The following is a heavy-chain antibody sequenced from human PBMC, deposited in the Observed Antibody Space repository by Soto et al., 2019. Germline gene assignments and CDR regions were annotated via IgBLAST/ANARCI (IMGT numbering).Heavy chain of an antibody. CDR3: ARGQSGDFHYYGMDV. V-gene: IGHV3-21*01. J-gene: IGHJ6*02. CDR1: GFLFSSYS. CDR2: ITTSRDYT. Sequence: GSLRLSCTVSGFLFSSYSMNWVRQAPGKGLEWVSSITTSRDYTYYADSVKGRFTISRDSAQKSLFLQMSSLRAEDTAVYYCARGQSGDFHYYGMDVWGQGTTVTVSS. D-gene: IGHD2-21*01.